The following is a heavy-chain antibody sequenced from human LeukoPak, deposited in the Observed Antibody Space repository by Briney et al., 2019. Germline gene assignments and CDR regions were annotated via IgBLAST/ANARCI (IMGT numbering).Heavy chain of an antibody. J-gene: IGHJ4*02. D-gene: IGHD1-26*01. CDR3: ARFVSVGATPNFDY. CDR2: ISSSSSYI. V-gene: IGHV3-21*01. Sequence: PGGSLRLSCAASGFSFDDFAMNWVRQAPGKGLEWVSSISSSSSYIYYADSVKGRFTISRDNAKNSLYLQMNSLRAEDTAVYYCARFVSVGATPNFDYWGQGTLVTVSS. CDR1: GFSFDDFA.